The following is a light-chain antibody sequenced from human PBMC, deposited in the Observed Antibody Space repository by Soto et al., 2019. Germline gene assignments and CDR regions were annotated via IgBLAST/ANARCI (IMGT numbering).Light chain of an antibody. V-gene: IGKV3-20*01. CDR3: QQYCSSPLIT. Sequence: EIVLTQSPGTLSLSPGERATLSCRASQSVSSSYLAWYQQKPGQAPRLLIYGASSRATGIPDRFSGSGSGTDLPLTISRLEPEDFAVYYCQQYCSSPLITFGQGTRLEIK. CDR2: GAS. J-gene: IGKJ5*01. CDR1: QSVSSSY.